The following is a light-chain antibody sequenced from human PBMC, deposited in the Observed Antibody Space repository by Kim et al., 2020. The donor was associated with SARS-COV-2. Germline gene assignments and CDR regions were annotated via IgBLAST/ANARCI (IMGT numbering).Light chain of an antibody. CDR1: KLGDKY. CDR3: QAWDSSNVV. J-gene: IGLJ2*01. V-gene: IGLV3-1*01. CDR2: QDS. Sequence: SEAPGQTASITCAGDKLGDKYACWYQQKPGQSPVLVIYQDSKRPSGIPERFSGSNSGNTATLTISGTQAMDEADYYCQAWDSSNVVFGGGTKLTVL.